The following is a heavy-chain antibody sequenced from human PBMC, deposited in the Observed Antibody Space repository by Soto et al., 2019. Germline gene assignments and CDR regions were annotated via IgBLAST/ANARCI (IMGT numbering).Heavy chain of an antibody. CDR1: GFTFSSYA. CDR3: AKDLPQTTRDYYSYYGMDV. Sequence: EVQLLESGGGLVQPGGSLRLSCAASGFTFSSYAMSWVRQAPGKGLEWVSAISGSGGSTYYADSVKGRFTISRDNSKNKLYMKMNSLRAEDTAVYYCAKDLPQTTRDYYSYYGMDVWGQGTTVTVSS. J-gene: IGHJ6*02. D-gene: IGHD4-17*01. CDR2: ISGSGGST. V-gene: IGHV3-23*01.